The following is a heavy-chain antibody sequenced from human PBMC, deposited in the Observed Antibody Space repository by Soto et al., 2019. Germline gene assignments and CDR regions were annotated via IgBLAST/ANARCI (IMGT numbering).Heavy chain of an antibody. Sequence: QVQLQESGPGLVKPSQTLSLTCTVSGGSINSGGYCWSWIRQHPGKGLDWIGCISYGGSTSYNPSLHRRLTIPAATSSNPFSLNLPSVTAADPAVYYSSRGILVWAQGALITVSS. CDR1: GGSINSGGYC. J-gene: IGHJ1*01. D-gene: IGHD6-13*01. CDR3: SRGILV. CDR2: ISYGGST. V-gene: IGHV4-31*03.